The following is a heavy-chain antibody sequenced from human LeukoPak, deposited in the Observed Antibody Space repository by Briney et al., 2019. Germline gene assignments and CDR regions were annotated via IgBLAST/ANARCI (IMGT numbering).Heavy chain of an antibody. Sequence: ASVKASCKLSGYKFTDHFVHWVKQAPGKGLQWMGLIDPEDGETKYAAMFEDRVTITADTSRDSVFLDLKNLRSEDTAMYYCARNYFDFWGQGSLVTVSA. CDR3: ARNYFDF. J-gene: IGHJ4*02. CDR1: GYKFTDHF. CDR2: IDPEDGET. V-gene: IGHV1-69-2*01.